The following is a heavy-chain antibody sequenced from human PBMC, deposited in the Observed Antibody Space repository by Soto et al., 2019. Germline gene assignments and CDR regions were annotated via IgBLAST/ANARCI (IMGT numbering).Heavy chain of an antibody. CDR3: ARGTLDY. J-gene: IGHJ4*02. V-gene: IGHV1-8*01. CDR2: MNPSSSDT. CDR1: GYSFTNYD. Sequence: QVQLEQSGAEVKKPGASVKVSCKASGYSFTNYDINWVRQAAGQGLEWMGWMNPSSSDTGYAQKFRGRVTMTRNTSISTAYMELSSLRSEDTAVYYCARGTLDYWGQGTLVTVSS.